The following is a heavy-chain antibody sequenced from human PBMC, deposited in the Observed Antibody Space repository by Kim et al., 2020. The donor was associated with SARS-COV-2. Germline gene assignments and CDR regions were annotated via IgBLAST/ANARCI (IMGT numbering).Heavy chain of an antibody. CDR1: GGSISSGGYY. CDR3: ARGRTNNDAFDI. Sequence: SETLSLTCTVSGGSISSGGYYWSWIRQHPGKGLEWIGYIYYSGSTYYNTSLKSRVTISVDTSKNQFSLKLSSMTAADTVVYYCARGRTNNDAFDIWGQGTMVTVSS. V-gene: IGHV4-31*03. D-gene: IGHD1-1*01. J-gene: IGHJ3*02. CDR2: IYYSGST.